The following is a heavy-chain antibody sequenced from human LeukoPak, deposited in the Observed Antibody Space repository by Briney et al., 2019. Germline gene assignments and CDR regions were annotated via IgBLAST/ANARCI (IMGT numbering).Heavy chain of an antibody. CDR2: IRSKTDGGTT. CDR1: GFTFSNYG. D-gene: IGHD3/OR15-3a*01. CDR3: STWTDLYDY. J-gene: IGHJ4*02. Sequence: PGGTLRLSCAASGFTFSNYGMTWVRQAPGKGLDWVGRIRSKTDGGTTDHAAPVKGRFTISRDDSKNMVYLQMNSLKTEDTAVYYCSTWTDLYDYWGQGTLVTVSS. V-gene: IGHV3-15*01.